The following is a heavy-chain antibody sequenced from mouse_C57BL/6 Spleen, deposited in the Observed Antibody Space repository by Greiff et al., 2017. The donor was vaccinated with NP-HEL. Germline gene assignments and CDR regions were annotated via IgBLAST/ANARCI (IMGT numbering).Heavy chain of an antibody. CDR2: IRNKANGYTT. D-gene: IGHD1-1*01. J-gene: IGHJ1*03. V-gene: IGHV7-3*01. CDR1: GFTFTDYY. CDR3: ARSFHYYGSSYGYFDV. Sequence: EVQLVESGGGLVQPGGSLSLSCAASGFTFTDYYMSWVRQPPGKALEWLGFIRNKANGYTTEYSASVKGRFTISRDNSQSILYLQMNALRAEDSATYYCARSFHYYGSSYGYFDVWGTGTTVTVSS.